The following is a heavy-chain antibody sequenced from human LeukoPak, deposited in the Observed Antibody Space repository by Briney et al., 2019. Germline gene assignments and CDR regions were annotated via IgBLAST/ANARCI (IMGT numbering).Heavy chain of an antibody. J-gene: IGHJ4*02. CDR2: INSDGSNT. V-gene: IGHV3-74*01. CDR3: ARLPTDCSSTSCSSDY. D-gene: IGHD2-2*01. Sequence: GGSLRLSRAASGFTFSSYWMHWVRQAPGKGLVWVSRINSDGSNTSYADSVKGRFTVSRDNAKNTLYLQMNSLRAEDTAVYYCARLPTDCSSTSCSSDYWGQGTLVTVSS. CDR1: GFTFSSYW.